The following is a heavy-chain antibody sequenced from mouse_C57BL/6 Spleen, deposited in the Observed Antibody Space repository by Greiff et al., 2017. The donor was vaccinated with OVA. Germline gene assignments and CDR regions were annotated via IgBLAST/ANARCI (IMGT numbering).Heavy chain of an antibody. J-gene: IGHJ2*01. CDR2: IWSGGRT. V-gene: IGHV2-2*01. CDR1: GFSLTSYG. Sequence: VKLVESGPGLVQPSQSLSITCTVSGFSLTSYGVPWVRQSPGKGLEWLGVIWSGGRTDYNAAFISRLSISKYNSKSQVFFKMNSLQADDTSIYYCARNRVTTVVATGFDYWGQGTTLTVSS. CDR3: ARNRVTTVVATGFDY. D-gene: IGHD1-1*01.